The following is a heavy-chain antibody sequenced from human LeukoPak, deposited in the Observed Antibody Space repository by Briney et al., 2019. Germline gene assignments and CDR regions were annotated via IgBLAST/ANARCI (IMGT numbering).Heavy chain of an antibody. D-gene: IGHD5-18*01. CDR3: AREGIQLWLRNYFDY. Sequence: GSSLRLSCAASGFTFSNYGMHWVRQPPGKGLEWVTIIWYDGSSQHYADSVKGRFTISRDNSKNTLYLQMNSLRAEDTAVYYCAREGIQLWLRNYFDYWGQGTLVTVSS. CDR2: IWYDGSSQ. V-gene: IGHV3-33*01. J-gene: IGHJ4*02. CDR1: GFTFSNYG.